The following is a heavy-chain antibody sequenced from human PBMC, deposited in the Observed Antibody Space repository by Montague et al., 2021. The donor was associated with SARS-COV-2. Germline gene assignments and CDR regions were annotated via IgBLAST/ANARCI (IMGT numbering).Heavy chain of an antibody. Sequence: SVKVSCTASGYPFTSYGISWVRQAPGQGLEWMGWISAYNGNTNYAQKLQGRVTMTTDTSTSTAYMELRSLRSDDTAVYYCARDLWTLYGMDVWGQGTTVTVSS. CDR3: ARDLWTLYGMDV. J-gene: IGHJ6*02. CDR2: ISAYNGNT. CDR1: GYPFTSYG. D-gene: IGHD3/OR15-3a*01. V-gene: IGHV1-18*01.